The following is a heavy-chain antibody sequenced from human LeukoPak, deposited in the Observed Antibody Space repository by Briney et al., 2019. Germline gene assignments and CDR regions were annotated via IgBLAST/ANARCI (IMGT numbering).Heavy chain of an antibody. D-gene: IGHD6-19*01. V-gene: IGHV3-53*04. CDR1: GFSVSSNY. CDR3: ARGPRSGWFDY. Sequence: GGSLRLSCAASGFSVSSNYMSWVRQAPGKGLEWVSVIYSGGSTYYADSVKGRFTISRHNSKNTLYLQMNGLRAEDTAVYYCARGPRSGWFDYWGQGTLVTVSS. J-gene: IGHJ4*02. CDR2: IYSGGST.